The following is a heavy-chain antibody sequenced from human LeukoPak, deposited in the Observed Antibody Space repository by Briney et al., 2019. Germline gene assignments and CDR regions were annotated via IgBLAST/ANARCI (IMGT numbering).Heavy chain of an antibody. CDR1: GGTIRSYA. CDR2: VILIFGTA. CDR3: ARGRPCSGGSCYYYY. D-gene: IGHD2-15*01. Sequence: KVSCKASGGTIRSYAISWVRQAPGQGLEWMGGVILIFGTANYEQRFQGRVTITTDESTSTAYMELSSLRSEDTAVYYCARGRPCSGGSCYYYYWGQGTLVTVSS. V-gene: IGHV1-69*05. J-gene: IGHJ4*02.